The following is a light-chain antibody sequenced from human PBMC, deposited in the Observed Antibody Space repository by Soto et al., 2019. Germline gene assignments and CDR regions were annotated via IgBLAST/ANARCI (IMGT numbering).Light chain of an antibody. CDR3: SSSTSSSTVV. CDR2: DVT. CDR1: SSDVGGYNS. V-gene: IGLV2-14*01. Sequence: QSVLTQPASVSGSPGQSITISCTGTSSDVGGYNSVSWYQQHPGKAPKLMIYDVTNRPSGVSNRFSGSKSVNTASLTISGLQAEDEADYYCSSSTSSSTVVFGGGTKVTVL. J-gene: IGLJ2*01.